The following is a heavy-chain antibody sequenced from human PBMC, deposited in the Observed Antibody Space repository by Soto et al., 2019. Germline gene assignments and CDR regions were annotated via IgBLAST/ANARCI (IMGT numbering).Heavy chain of an antibody. V-gene: IGHV6-1*01. CDR2: TYYRSKWYY. CDR1: GDSVTGNTAG. Sequence: SQTLSLTCVISGDSVTGNTAGWNWIRPSPSRGLEWLGRTYYRSKWYYDYAGSVKGRMTINPDTSRNQFSLQLNSVSPEDTAVYYCATGLLIRGRSYVDVFGPAPTVAV. J-gene: IGHJ6*02. D-gene: IGHD3-16*01. CDR3: ATGLLIRGRSYVDV.